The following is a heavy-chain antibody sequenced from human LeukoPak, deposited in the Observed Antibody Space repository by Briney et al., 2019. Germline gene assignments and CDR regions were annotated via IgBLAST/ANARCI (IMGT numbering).Heavy chain of an antibody. D-gene: IGHD3-22*01. CDR1: GGSISSSSYY. J-gene: IGHJ2*01. CDR3: ARRPYDSSGYYYVNWFFDL. V-gene: IGHV4-39*01. CDR2: IYYSGST. Sequence: SETLSLTCTVSGGSISSSSYYWGWIRQPPGKGLEWIGSIYYSGSTYYSPSLKSRVTISVVTSKNQFSLKLSSVTAADTAVYSCARRPYDSSGYYYVNWFFDLWGRGTLVTVSS.